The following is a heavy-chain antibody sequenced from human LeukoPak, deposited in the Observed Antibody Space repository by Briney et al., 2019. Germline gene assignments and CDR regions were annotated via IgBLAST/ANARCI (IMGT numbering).Heavy chain of an antibody. CDR3: ATSSNYYGSGSYGDY. CDR1: GYTLTELS. CDR2: FDPEDGET. V-gene: IGHV1-24*01. D-gene: IGHD3-10*01. Sequence: ASVKVSCKVSGYTLTELSMHWVRQAPGKGLEWMGGFDPEDGETIYAQKFQGRVTMTEDTSTDTAYMELSSLRSEDTAVDYCATSSNYYGSGSYGDYWGQGTLVTVSS. J-gene: IGHJ4*02.